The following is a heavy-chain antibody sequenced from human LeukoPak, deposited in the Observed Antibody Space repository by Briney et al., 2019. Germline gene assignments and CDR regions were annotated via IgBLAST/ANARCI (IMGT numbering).Heavy chain of an antibody. V-gene: IGHV4-34*01. CDR1: GGSFSGYY. J-gene: IGHJ4*02. CDR2: INHSGST. Sequence: SETLSLTCAVYGGSFSGYYWSWIRQPPGKGLEWIGEINHSGSTNYNPSLKSRVTISVDTSKNQFSLKLSSVTAANTAVYYCARAVGRYCSSTSCYAGAFDYWGQGTLVTVSS. CDR3: ARAVGRYCSSTSCYAGAFDY. D-gene: IGHD2-2*01.